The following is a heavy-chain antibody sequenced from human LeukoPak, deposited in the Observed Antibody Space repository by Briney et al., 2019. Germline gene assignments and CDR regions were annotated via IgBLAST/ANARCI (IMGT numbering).Heavy chain of an antibody. V-gene: IGHV3-66*02. D-gene: IGHD3-10*01. J-gene: IGHJ3*02. CDR2: IYSGGST. CDR1: GFTVSSNY. Sequence: GGSLRLSCAASGFTVSSNYMSWVRQAPGKGPEWVSVIYSGGSTYYADSVKGRFTISRDNSKNTLYLQMNSLRAEDTAVYYCARDANFGGIDAFDIWGQGTMVTVSS. CDR3: ARDANFGGIDAFDI.